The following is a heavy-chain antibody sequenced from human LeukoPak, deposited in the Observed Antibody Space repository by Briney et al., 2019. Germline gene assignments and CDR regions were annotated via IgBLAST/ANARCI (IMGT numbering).Heavy chain of an antibody. V-gene: IGHV3-33*01. CDR3: ARELFSSGSCPDG. D-gene: IGHD3-10*01. CDR1: GFTFSYYA. CDR2: IWSDGSNK. J-gene: IGHJ4*02. Sequence: PGRSLRLSCAAFGFTFSYYAIHWVRQAPGKGLEWVALIWSDGSNKYYADSVKGRITISRDNSKNTVYLQMNSLRAEDTAVYYCARELFSSGSCPDGWGQGTLVTVSS.